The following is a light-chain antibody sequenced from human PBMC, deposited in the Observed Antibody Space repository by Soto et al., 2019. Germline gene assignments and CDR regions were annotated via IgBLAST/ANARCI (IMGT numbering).Light chain of an antibody. Sequence: QSVLTQPPSVSVAPGQRITISCTGRSSNIGAGYDVHWYQQIPGTAPKLLIYRNIKRTSGVPDRFSGSKSGTSASLAITGLQAEDEAEYYCQSYDSSLSGLVFGGGTKLTVL. J-gene: IGLJ3*02. V-gene: IGLV1-40*01. CDR2: RNI. CDR3: QSYDSSLSGLV. CDR1: SSNIGAGYD.